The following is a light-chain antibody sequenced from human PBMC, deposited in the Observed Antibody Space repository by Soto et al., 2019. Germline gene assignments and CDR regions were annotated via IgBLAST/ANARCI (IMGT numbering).Light chain of an antibody. V-gene: IGKV1-39*01. Sequence: DIQMTQSPSSLSASVGDRVTITCRASQSISSYLNWYQHKPGKAPNLLIYAASTLHSGVPSRFSGSGSGTHFTLTISSLQPEDFATYYCQQTYSSPETFAQGTKVEI. CDR2: AAS. CDR3: QQTYSSPET. J-gene: IGKJ1*01. CDR1: QSISSY.